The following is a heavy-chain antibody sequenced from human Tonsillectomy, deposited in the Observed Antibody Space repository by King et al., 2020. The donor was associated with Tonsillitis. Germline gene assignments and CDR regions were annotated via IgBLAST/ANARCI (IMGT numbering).Heavy chain of an antibody. D-gene: IGHD1-26*01. J-gene: IGHJ6*02. CDR1: GFSLGDYA. CDR2: ISWSSDSI. Sequence: VQLVESGGGLVQPGRSLRLSCAASGFSLGDYAMYWVRQAPGKGLEWVSGISWSSDSIDYADSVKGRFTISRDNDKNSLYLEMNSLRVDDTALYYCARDFISGRLGGFYGMDVWGQGTTVTVS. V-gene: IGHV3-9*01. CDR3: ARDFISGRLGGFYGMDV.